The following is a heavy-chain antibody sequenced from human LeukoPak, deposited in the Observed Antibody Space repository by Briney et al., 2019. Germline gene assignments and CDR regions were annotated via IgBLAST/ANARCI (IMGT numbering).Heavy chain of an antibody. Sequence: TGGSLRLSCASSGFTFTNTWMNWVRQAPGTGLEWVGRIKTKTDAGTTDYAAPVKGRFTISRDDSRNTLYLQMNSLKTEDTAVYYCTTLRLNHYNGSGYYRSFDYWGQGTLVTVSS. D-gene: IGHD3-22*01. V-gene: IGHV3-15*01. J-gene: IGHJ4*02. CDR2: IKTKTDAGTT. CDR1: GFTFTNTW. CDR3: TTLRLNHYNGSGYYRSFDY.